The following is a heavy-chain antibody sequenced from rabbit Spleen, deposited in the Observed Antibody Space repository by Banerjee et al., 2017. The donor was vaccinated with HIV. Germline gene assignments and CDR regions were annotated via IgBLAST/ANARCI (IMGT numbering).Heavy chain of an antibody. D-gene: IGHD4-1*01. CDR3: ARETSSGWGVVSYYFNL. Sequence: QSLEESGGDLVKPGASLTLTCTASGFSFSSRYYMCWVRQAPGKGLEWIACIYTGSGADTYCASWAKGLFTISKTSSTTVNLQMASLTAADTATYFCARETSSGWGVVSYYFNLWGQGTLVTVS. V-gene: IGHV1S40*01. J-gene: IGHJ4*01. CDR1: GFSFSSRYY. CDR2: IYTGSGADT.